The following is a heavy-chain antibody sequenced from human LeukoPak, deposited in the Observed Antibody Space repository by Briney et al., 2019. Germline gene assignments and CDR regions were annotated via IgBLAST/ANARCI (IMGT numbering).Heavy chain of an antibody. CDR1: GFTFSNYW. CDR3: VRGRGDSSGWIY. CDR2: IDQHGSEK. Sequence: PGGSLRLSCAASGFTFSNYWMSWVRQAPGKGLEWMASIDQHGSEKYYVDSVKGRFTISRDNAKNSLYLQVNSLRAEDTAVYYCVRGRGDSSGWIYWGQGTLVTVSS. J-gene: IGHJ4*02. V-gene: IGHV3-7*04. D-gene: IGHD6-19*01.